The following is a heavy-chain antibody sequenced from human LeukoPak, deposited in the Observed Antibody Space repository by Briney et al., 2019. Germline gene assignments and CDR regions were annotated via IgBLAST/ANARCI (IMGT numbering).Heavy chain of an antibody. D-gene: IGHD2-15*01. Sequence: PSETLSLTCTVSVASISSSTCYWGCIRQPPGKGLEWIGTIYYSGSTSYNSSIKSRVTISIDTSKKEFSLKLRSVTAADTAVYYCARSGYCTTGSCYSILDYWGQGILVTVSS. J-gene: IGHJ4*02. V-gene: IGHV4-39*01. CDR1: VASISSSTCY. CDR2: IYYSGST. CDR3: ARSGYCTTGSCYSILDY.